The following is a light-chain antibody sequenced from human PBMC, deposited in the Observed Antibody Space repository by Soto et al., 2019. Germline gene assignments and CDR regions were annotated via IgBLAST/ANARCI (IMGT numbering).Light chain of an antibody. Sequence: EIVLTQSPGTLSLSPGERATLSCRASQSVSSNYLAWYQQKPGRAPRLLIYGASSRDTGIPDRFSGSGSGTDFTLTISRLEPEDFAVYYCQQYGSSSITFGQGTRLEI. CDR3: QQYGSSSIT. V-gene: IGKV3-20*01. CDR2: GAS. CDR1: QSVSSNY. J-gene: IGKJ5*01.